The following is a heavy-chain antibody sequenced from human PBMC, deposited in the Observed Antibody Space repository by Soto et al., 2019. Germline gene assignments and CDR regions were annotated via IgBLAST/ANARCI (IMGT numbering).Heavy chain of an antibody. CDR3: ARDRDCSGGSCPRGYYYYYMDV. CDR2: INSDGSST. Sequence: GGSLRLSCAASGFTFSSYWMHWVRQAPGKGLVWVSRINSDGSSTSYADSVEGRFTISRDNAKNTLYLQMNSLRAEDTAVYYCARDRDCSGGSCPRGYYYYYMDVWGKGTTVTVSS. D-gene: IGHD2-15*01. V-gene: IGHV3-74*01. J-gene: IGHJ6*03. CDR1: GFTFSSYW.